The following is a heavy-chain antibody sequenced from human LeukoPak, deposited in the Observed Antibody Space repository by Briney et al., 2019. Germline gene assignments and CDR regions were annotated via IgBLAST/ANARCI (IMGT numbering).Heavy chain of an antibody. J-gene: IGHJ4*02. CDR3: AKALPMIVVVIPRVGFDY. CDR2: ISGSGGST. Sequence: PGGSLRLSCAASGFTLSSYAMSWVRQAPGKGLEWVSAISGSGGSTYYADSVKGRFTISRDNSKNTLYLQMNSLRAEDTAVYYCAKALPMIVVVIPRVGFDYWGQGTLVTVSS. D-gene: IGHD3-22*01. CDR1: GFTLSSYA. V-gene: IGHV3-23*01.